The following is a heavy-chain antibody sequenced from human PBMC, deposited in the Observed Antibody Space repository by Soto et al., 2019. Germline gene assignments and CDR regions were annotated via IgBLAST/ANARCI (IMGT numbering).Heavy chain of an antibody. J-gene: IGHJ4*02. D-gene: IGHD5-18*01. Sequence: GGSLRLSCAASGFTFSSYGMHWVRQAPGKGLEWVAVIWYDGSNKYYADSVKGRFTISRDNSKNTLYLQMNSLRAEDTAVYYCARGPWGYVDTAMVRTDYWGQGTLVTVSS. CDR2: IWYDGSNK. CDR1: GFTFSSYG. V-gene: IGHV3-33*01. CDR3: ARGPWGYVDTAMVRTDY.